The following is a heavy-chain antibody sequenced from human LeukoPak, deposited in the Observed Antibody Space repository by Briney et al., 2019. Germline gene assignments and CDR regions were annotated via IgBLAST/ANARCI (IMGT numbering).Heavy chain of an antibody. D-gene: IGHD6-19*01. Sequence: PSETLSLTCTVSGDSFSYFYWSWIRQPPGKGLEWIGEINDSGNTNYNPSLKSRVSISRDTSKNQFSLNLSSVTAADTAIYYCARVGGSGWPRGKFDYWGQGSVVTVSS. J-gene: IGHJ4*02. CDR2: INDSGNT. CDR3: ARVGGSGWPRGKFDY. CDR1: GDSFSYFY. V-gene: IGHV4-34*01.